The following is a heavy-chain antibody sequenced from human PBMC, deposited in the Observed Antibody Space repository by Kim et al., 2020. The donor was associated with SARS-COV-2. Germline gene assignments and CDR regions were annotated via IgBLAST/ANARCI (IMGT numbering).Heavy chain of an antibody. J-gene: IGHJ6*02. D-gene: IGHD3-3*01. Sequence: GGSLRLSCAASGFTFSSYEMNWVRQAPGKGLEWVSYISSSGSTIYYADSVKGRFTISRDNAKNSLYLQMNSLRAEDTAVYYCASGNYDFWSGYLGGSTVYGMDVWGQGTTVTVSS. CDR1: GFTFSSYE. CDR2: ISSSGSTI. V-gene: IGHV3-48*03. CDR3: ASGNYDFWSGYLGGSTVYGMDV.